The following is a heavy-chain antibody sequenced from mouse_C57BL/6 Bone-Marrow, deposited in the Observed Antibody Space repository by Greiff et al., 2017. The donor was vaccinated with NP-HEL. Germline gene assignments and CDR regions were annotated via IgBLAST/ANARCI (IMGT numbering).Heavy chain of an antibody. CDR2: IHPNSGST. Sequence: VQLQQPGAELVKPGASVKLSCKASGYTFTSYWMHWVKQRPGQGLEWIGMIHPNSGSTNYNEKFKSKATLTVDKSSSTAYMQLSSLTSEDSAVYYCARGDYYGSSYVGYFDYWGQGTTLTVSS. CDR3: ARGDYYGSSYVGYFDY. CDR1: GYTFTSYW. D-gene: IGHD1-1*01. V-gene: IGHV1-64*01. J-gene: IGHJ2*01.